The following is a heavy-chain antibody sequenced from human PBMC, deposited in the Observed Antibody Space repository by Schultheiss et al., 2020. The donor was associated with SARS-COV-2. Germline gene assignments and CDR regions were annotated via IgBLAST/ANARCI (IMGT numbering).Heavy chain of an antibody. J-gene: IGHJ3*02. CDR1: GFTFTRYW. V-gene: IGHV3-74*01. CDR3: ARDGITMITDAFDI. Sequence: GESLKISCGVSGFTFTRYWMHWVRLLPGKGLEWVSLVSSDGDITSYADSVRGRFTISRDNSKNTLYLQMNSLRAEDTAVYYCARDGITMITDAFDIWGQGTMVTV. CDR2: VSSDGDIT. D-gene: IGHD3-22*01.